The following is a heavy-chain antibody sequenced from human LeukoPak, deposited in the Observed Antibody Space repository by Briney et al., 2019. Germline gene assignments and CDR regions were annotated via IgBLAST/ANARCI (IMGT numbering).Heavy chain of an antibody. CDR1: GGSFSGYY. D-gene: IGHD6-13*01. V-gene: IGHV4-34*01. CDR3: ARGRAAGPFNY. J-gene: IGHJ4*02. CDR2: INHSGST. Sequence: PSETLSLTCAVYGGSFSGYYWSWIRQPPGKGLEWIGEINHSGSTNYNPSLKSRVTISVDTSKNQFSLKPSSVTAADTAVYYCARGRAAGPFNYWGQGTLVTVSS.